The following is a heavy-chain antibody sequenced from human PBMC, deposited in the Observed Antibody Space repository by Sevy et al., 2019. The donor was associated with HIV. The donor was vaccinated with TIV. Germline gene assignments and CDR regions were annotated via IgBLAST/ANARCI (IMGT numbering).Heavy chain of an antibody. CDR2: ISAYNGNT. J-gene: IGHJ6*02. D-gene: IGHD2-2*03. CDR3: ARDGYCSSTSCYGYYYYYYGMDV. CDR1: GYTFTSYG. Sequence: ASVKVSCKASGYTFTSYGISWVRQAPGQGLEWMGWISAYNGNTNYAQKLQGRVTMTTDPSTSTAYMEMRSLGSDDTAVYYCARDGYCSSTSCYGYYYYYYGMDVWGQGTTVTVSS. V-gene: IGHV1-18*01.